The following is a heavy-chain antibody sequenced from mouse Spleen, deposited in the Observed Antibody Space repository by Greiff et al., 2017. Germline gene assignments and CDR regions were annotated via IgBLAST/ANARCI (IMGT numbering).Heavy chain of an antibody. CDR2: IDPENGDT. CDR1: GFTIKDDY. CDR3: TTYGSSGYYFDY. J-gene: IGHJ2*01. D-gene: IGHD1-1*01. Sequence: VHVKQSGAELVRPGASVKLSCTASGFTIKDDYMHWVKQRPEQGLEWIGWIDPENGDTEYASKFQGKATITADTSSNTAYLQLSSLTSEDTAVYYCTTYGSSGYYFDYWGQGTTLTVSS. V-gene: IGHV14-4*01.